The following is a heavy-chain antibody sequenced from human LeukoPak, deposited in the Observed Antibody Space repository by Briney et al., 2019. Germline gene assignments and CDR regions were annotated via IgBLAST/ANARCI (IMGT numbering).Heavy chain of an antibody. D-gene: IGHD3-10*01. Sequence: KASGPALVKPTQTLTLTCTFSGFSLSTGGMCVSWIRQPPGKALEWLARIDWDDDKYYSTSLKTRLTISKDTSKNQVVLTMTNMDPVDTATYYCARTNYYGSGSYLGDWGQGTLVTVSS. CDR1: GFSLSTGGMC. J-gene: IGHJ4*02. CDR3: ARTNYYGSGSYLGD. V-gene: IGHV2-70*11. CDR2: IDWDDDK.